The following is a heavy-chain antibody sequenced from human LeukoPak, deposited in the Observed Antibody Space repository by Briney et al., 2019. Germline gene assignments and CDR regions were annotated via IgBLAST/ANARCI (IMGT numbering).Heavy chain of an antibody. CDR2: IYYSGST. J-gene: IGHJ5*02. D-gene: IGHD6-25*01. Sequence: SETLSLTCTVSGGSISSSSYYWGWIRQPPGKGLEWIGSIYYSGSTYYNPSLKSRVTISVDTSKNQFSLKLSSVTAADTAVYYCARPRLAARGILAPRNWFDPWGQGTLVTVSS. CDR1: GGSISSSSYY. CDR3: ARPRLAARGILAPRNWFDP. V-gene: IGHV4-39*01.